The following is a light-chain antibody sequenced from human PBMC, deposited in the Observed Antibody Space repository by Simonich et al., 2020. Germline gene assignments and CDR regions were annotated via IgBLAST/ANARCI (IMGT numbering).Light chain of an antibody. V-gene: IGKV4-1*01. CDR1: QSVLYSSNNKNY. CDR3: QQSYSTPWT. J-gene: IGKJ1*01. Sequence: DIVMTQSPDSLAVSLGERATINCKSSQSVLYSSNNKNYLAWYQQTPGQPPKLLIYWATTRESGVPYRCSGSGSGTDFTLTISSLQAEDFATYYCQQSYSTPWTFGQGTKVEIK. CDR2: WAT.